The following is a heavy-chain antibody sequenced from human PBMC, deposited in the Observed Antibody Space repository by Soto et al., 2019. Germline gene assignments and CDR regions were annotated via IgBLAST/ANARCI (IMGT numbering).Heavy chain of an antibody. CDR2: VNPSGGHT. D-gene: IGHD2-21*02. CDR3: ARGGHVVVVTAALDY. CDR1: GDTFPDYY. V-gene: IGHV1-46*01. J-gene: IGHJ4*02. Sequence: QVRLMQSGAEVKKPGASVKVSCKASGDTFPDYYIHWVRQAPGQGLEWMGTVNPSGGHTTYAQHFLGRVTMTRDASTSTLYMELTSLTSDDTAIYYCARGGHVVVVTAALDYWGQGTLVTVSS.